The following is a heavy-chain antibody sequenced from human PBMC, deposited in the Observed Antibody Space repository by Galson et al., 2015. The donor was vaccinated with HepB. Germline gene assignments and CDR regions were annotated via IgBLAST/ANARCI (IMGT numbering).Heavy chain of an antibody. CDR2: ISDTGGST. CDR3: AKPLYIQYYDYGLDV. D-gene: IGHD4-11*01. V-gene: IGHV3-23*01. Sequence: SLRLSCAASGFTFSSYAMSWARQAPGKGLEWVSAISDTGGSTFYADSVKGRFTISRDNSKNTLPLQINTLRADDTAVYYCAKPLYIQYYDYGLDVWGPGTTVTVSS. J-gene: IGHJ6*02. CDR1: GFTFSSYA.